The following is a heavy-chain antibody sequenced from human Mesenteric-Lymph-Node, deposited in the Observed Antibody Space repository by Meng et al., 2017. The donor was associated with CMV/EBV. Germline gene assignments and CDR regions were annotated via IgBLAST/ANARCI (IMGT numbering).Heavy chain of an antibody. CDR3: ARGRDEGGMDV. CDR2: MKSNSGYT. Sequence: ASVKVSCKASGYTFSNYDINWVRQATGQGLEWMAYMKSNSGYTGYAQKFQGRVTISRETSRSIAYMELTSLRSEDTAVYYCARGRDEGGMDVWGQGTTVTVSS. CDR1: GYTFSNYD. J-gene: IGHJ6*02. V-gene: IGHV1-8*03.